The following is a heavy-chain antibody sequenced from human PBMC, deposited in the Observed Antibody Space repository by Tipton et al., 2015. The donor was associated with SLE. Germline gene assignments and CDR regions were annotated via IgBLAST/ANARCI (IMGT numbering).Heavy chain of an antibody. Sequence: SLRLSCAASTLTFSPYYMTWIRQSPGKGLEWISYISGGGSTIYYADSVKGRFTISRDNAKNSLFLHMNSLRAEDTAVYYCAAAAGAGRWYFDLWGQGTMVTVSS. D-gene: IGHD4-23*01. CDR2: ISGGGSTI. CDR3: AAAAGAGRWYFDL. V-gene: IGHV3-11*01. CDR1: TLTFSPYY. J-gene: IGHJ3*01.